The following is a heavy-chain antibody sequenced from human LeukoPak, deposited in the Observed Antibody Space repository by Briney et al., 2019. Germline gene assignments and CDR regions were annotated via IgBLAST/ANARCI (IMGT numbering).Heavy chain of an antibody. CDR2: ISSSSSYI. CDR1: GFTFSSYS. Sequence: GGSLRLSCAASGFTFSSYSMNWVRQAPGKGLEWASSISSSSSYIYYADSVKGRFTISRDNAKNSLYLQMNSLRAEDTAVYYCARDLSVGSYYDDYFDYWGQGTLVTVSS. CDR3: ARDLSVGSYYDDYFDY. D-gene: IGHD1-26*01. V-gene: IGHV3-21*01. J-gene: IGHJ4*02.